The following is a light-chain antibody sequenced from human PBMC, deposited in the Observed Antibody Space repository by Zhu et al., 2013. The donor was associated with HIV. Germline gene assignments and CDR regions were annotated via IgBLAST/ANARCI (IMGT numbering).Light chain of an antibody. CDR2: GAS. Sequence: DIQMTQSPSSLSASLGDRVNITCRASQGISAYLAWFQQRPGKAPKSLIYGASSLQGGVPLRFSAFGSGTEFTLSISRLHPEDFGTYYCQQYSAYPLTFGQGRGWILN. CDR1: QGISAY. CDR3: QQYSAYPLT. J-gene: IGKJ5*01. V-gene: IGKV1-16*01.